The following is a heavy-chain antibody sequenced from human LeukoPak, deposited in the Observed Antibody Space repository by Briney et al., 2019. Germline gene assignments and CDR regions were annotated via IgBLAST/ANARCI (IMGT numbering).Heavy chain of an antibody. J-gene: IGHJ4*02. CDR3: ARLPGYCSSTSCRDY. D-gene: IGHD2-2*01. CDR2: IYYSGST. CDR1: GGSISSSSYY. Sequence: PSETLSLTCTVSGGSISSSSYYWGWIRQPPGKGLEWIGSIYYSGSTYYNPSLKSRVTISVDTSKNQFSLKLSSVTAADTAVYYCARLPGYCSSTSCRDYWGQGTLVTVSS. V-gene: IGHV4-39*01.